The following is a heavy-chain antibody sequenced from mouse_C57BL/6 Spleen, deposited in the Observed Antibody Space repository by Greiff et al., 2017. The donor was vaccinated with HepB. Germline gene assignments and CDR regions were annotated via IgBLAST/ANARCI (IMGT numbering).Heavy chain of an antibody. CDR2: IDPSDSYT. J-gene: IGHJ2*01. V-gene: IGHV1-50*01. CDR1: GYTFTSYW. Sequence: QVQLKQPGAELVKPGASVKLSCKASGYTFTSYWMQWVKQRPGQGLEWIGEIDPSDSYTNYNQKFKGKATLTVDTSSSTAYMQLSSLTSEDSAVYYCARERKNYSNLDYWGQGTTLTVSS. D-gene: IGHD2-5*01. CDR3: ARERKNYSNLDY.